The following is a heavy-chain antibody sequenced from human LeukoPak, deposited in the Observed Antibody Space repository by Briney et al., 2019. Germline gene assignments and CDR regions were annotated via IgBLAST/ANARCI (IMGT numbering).Heavy chain of an antibody. V-gene: IGHV4-59*01. J-gene: IGHJ6*03. CDR2: IYYSGST. Sequence: SETLSLTCTVSGGSISSYYWSWIRQPLGKGLEWIGYIYYSGSTNYNPSLKSRVTISVDTSKNLFSLKLSSVTAADTAVYYCARTYYYDSSGYRYMDVWGKGTTVTVSS. CDR3: ARTYYYDSSGYRYMDV. D-gene: IGHD3-22*01. CDR1: GGSISSYY.